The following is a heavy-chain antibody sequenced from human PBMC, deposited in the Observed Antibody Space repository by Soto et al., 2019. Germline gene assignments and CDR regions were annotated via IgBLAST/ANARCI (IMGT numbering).Heavy chain of an antibody. V-gene: IGHV3-23*01. CDR2: ISSSGENT. J-gene: IGHJ6*02. Sequence: GGSLRLSCAASGFTFSSYVMNWVRQAPGKGLEWVSAISSSGENTFYAEAVRGRFTISRDNSKNTLYPQTSSLRAEDTAVYYCAKDFTYGPNGFDVWGQGTTVTVSS. CDR3: AKDFTYGPNGFDV. D-gene: IGHD3-10*01. CDR1: GFTFSSYV.